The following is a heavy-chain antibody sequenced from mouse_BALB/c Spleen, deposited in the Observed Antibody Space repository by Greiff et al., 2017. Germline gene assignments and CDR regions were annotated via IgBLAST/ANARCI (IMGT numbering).Heavy chain of an antibody. D-gene: IGHD1-1*01. V-gene: IGHV2-9*02. CDR1: GFSLTSYG. Sequence: VKLMESGPGLVAPSQSLSITCTVSGFSLTSYGVHWVRQPPGKGLEWLGVIWAGGSTNYNSALMSRLSISKDNSKSQVFLKMNSLQTDDTAMYYCARGYYYGSSWYFDVWGAGTTVTVSS. CDR3: ARGYYYGSSWYFDV. CDR2: IWAGGST. J-gene: IGHJ1*01.